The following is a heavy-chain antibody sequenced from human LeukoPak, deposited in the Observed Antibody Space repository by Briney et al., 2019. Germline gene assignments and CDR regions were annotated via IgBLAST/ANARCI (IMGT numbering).Heavy chain of an antibody. CDR3: ARHRGATMGPSDD. D-gene: IGHD1-26*01. J-gene: IGHJ4*02. CDR2: INHSGST. V-gene: IGHV4-4*02. Sequence: PSETLSLTCTVSGASISSGDRWTWVRQSPGKRLEWIGEINHSGSTNYNPSLKSRVTMSVDKPENHFSLKLSSVTAADTAVYYCARHRGATMGPSDDWGQGTLVTVSS. CDR1: GASISSGDR.